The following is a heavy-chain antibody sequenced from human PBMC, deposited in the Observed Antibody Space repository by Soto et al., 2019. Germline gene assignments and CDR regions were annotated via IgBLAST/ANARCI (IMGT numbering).Heavy chain of an antibody. CDR1: GGSISSGGYY. CDR3: AKGGTVRGLGWFDP. J-gene: IGHJ5*02. D-gene: IGHD3-10*01. CDR2: IYYSGST. Sequence: PSETLSLTCTVSGGSISSGGYYWSWIRQHPGKGLEWIGYIYYSGSTYYNPSLKSRVTISVDTSKNQFSLKLSSVTAADTAVYYCAKGGTVRGLGWFDPWGQGTRVTVAS. V-gene: IGHV4-31*03.